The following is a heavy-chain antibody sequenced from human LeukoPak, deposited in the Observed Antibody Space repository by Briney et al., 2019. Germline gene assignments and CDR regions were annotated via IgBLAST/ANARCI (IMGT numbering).Heavy chain of an antibody. CDR1: GFTFSSYA. V-gene: IGHV3-30-3*01. J-gene: IGHJ4*02. CDR2: ISYDGSNK. CDR3: ASPNGYCSSTSCYIFY. D-gene: IGHD2-2*02. Sequence: QPGGSLRYSCAASGFTFSSYAMHWVRQAPGKGLEWVAVISYDGSNKYYADSVKGRFTISRDNSKNTLYLQMNSLRAEDTAVYYCASPNGYCSSTSCYIFYWGQGTLVTVSS.